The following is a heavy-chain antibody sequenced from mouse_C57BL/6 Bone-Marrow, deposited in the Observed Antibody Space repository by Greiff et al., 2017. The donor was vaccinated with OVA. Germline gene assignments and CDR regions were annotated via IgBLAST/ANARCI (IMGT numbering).Heavy chain of an antibody. CDR1: GFPFSNYW. V-gene: IGHV6-3*01. CDR3: TEGGRHYFDY. CDR2: IRLKSDNYTT. D-gene: IGHD1-1*01. J-gene: IGHJ2*01. Sequence: EVKLVESGGGLVQPGGSLKLSCVASGFPFSNYWMNWVRQSPETGLEWVAQIRLKSDNYTTNYAESVKGRFTISRADSKSSVYLQMNNLRAEDTGIYYCTEGGRHYFDYWGQGTTRTVSS.